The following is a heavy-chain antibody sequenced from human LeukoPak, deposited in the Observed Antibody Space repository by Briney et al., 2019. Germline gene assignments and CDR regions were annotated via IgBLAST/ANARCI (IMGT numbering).Heavy chain of an antibody. Sequence: GGSLRLSCAASGFTFSSYGMHWVRQAPGKGLEWAAVISYDGSNKYYADSVKGRFTISRDNSKNTLYLQMNSLRAEDTAVYYCAKDVSRSGYDSVFDYWGQGTLVTVSS. V-gene: IGHV3-30*18. CDR3: AKDVSRSGYDSVFDY. CDR2: ISYDGSNK. CDR1: GFTFSSYG. J-gene: IGHJ4*02. D-gene: IGHD5-12*01.